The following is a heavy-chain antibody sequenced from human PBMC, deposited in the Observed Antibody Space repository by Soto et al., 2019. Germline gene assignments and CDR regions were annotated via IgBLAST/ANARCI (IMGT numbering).Heavy chain of an antibody. Sequence: GGSLRLSCVASGFSFSSYAMSWIRQAPGKGLEWVSYISSSGSTIYYADSVKGRFTISRDNAKNSLYLQMNSLRAEDTAVYYCARGSAYDYIWGSYRYGPLDYWGQGTLVTVSS. J-gene: IGHJ4*02. V-gene: IGHV3-11*01. CDR2: ISSSGSTI. CDR1: GFSFSSYA. CDR3: ARGSAYDYIWGSYRYGPLDY. D-gene: IGHD3-16*02.